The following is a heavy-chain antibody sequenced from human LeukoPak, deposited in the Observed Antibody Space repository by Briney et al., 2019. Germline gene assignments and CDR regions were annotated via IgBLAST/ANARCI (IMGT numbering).Heavy chain of an antibody. CDR1: GFTFTTYW. D-gene: IGHD3-22*01. CDR2: IKQDGSEQ. Sequence: GGSLRLSCAASGFTFTTYWMGWVRQAPGKGLEWVANIKQDGSEQYYVDSVKGRFTISRDNAKNSLYLQMNSLRAEDTAVYYCARDLYRIVVVPHYFDYWGQGTLVTVSS. J-gene: IGHJ4*02. V-gene: IGHV3-7*01. CDR3: ARDLYRIVVVPHYFDY.